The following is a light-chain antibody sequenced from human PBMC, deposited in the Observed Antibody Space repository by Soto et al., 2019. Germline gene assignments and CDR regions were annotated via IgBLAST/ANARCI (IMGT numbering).Light chain of an antibody. CDR1: QMIARW. CDR2: DAT. Sequence: IQMTQSPPTLSASVGDTVTLTCRSSQMIARWLAWYQQKPGTAPRLIIYDATSLQSGVPPRFSDTASETDFTLTISSLHPDDFATYYCLQYNTFPHSFGQGTKLEI. V-gene: IGKV1-5*01. J-gene: IGKJ2*01. CDR3: LQYNTFPHS.